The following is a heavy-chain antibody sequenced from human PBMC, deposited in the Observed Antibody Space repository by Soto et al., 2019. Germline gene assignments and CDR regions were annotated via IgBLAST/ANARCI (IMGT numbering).Heavy chain of an antibody. CDR3: ARDSYYYDRSGYYGMDV. Sequence: VQLVESGGGLVKPGGSLRLSCAASGFTFSDYYMSWIRQAPGKGLEWVSYISSSSSYTNYADSVKGRFTISRDNAKNSLYLQMNSLRAEDTAVYYCARDSYYYDRSGYYGMDVWGQGTTVTVSS. CDR2: ISSSSSYT. CDR1: GFTFSDYY. V-gene: IGHV3-11*06. D-gene: IGHD3-22*01. J-gene: IGHJ6*02.